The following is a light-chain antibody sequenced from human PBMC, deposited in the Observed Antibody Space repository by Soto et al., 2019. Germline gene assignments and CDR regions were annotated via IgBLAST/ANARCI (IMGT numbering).Light chain of an antibody. V-gene: IGKV1-12*02. CDR1: HDVRSW. J-gene: IGKJ1*01. CDR3: QQANGDPWT. Sequence: DIQMTQSPSSVSASVGDRVTISCRASHDVRSWLALYQQKPGKAPTLLIYGASTLQSGVPSRFSGSGSGTAFTLTISSLQPEDFATYYCQQANGDPWTFGQGTKVEIK. CDR2: GAS.